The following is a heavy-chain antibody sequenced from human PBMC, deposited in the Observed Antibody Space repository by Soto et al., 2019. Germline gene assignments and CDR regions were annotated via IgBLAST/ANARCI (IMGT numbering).Heavy chain of an antibody. Sequence: QVQLQESGPGLVKPSDTLSLTCAVSDNSISSSNWWGWIRQPPGKGLEWIGYIYFSGRTHYNPSLKSRISMSVDTSKNHFSLKLSSVTAVDTAVYYCTRKADGYNPFDHWGQGTLVTVSS. D-gene: IGHD5-12*01. V-gene: IGHV4-28*01. CDR1: DNSISSSNW. CDR2: IYFSGRT. J-gene: IGHJ4*02. CDR3: TRKADGYNPFDH.